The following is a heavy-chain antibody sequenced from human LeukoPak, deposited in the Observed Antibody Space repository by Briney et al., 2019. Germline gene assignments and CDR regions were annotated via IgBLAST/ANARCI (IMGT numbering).Heavy chain of an antibody. CDR3: ARVGCSSTSCYTDYFDY. CDR1: GYSISSGYY. D-gene: IGHD2-2*02. Sequence: SETLSLTCTVSGYSISSGYYWGWIRQPPGKGLEWIGSIYHSGSTYYNPSLKSRVTISVDTSKNQFSLKLSSVTAADTAVYYCARVGCSSTSCYTDYFDYWGQGTLVTVSS. J-gene: IGHJ4*02. V-gene: IGHV4-38-2*02. CDR2: IYHSGST.